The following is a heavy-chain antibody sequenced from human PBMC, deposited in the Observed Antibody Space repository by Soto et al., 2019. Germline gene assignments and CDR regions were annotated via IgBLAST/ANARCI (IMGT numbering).Heavy chain of an antibody. CDR2: ISGSGGTT. D-gene: IGHD1-1*01. CDR1: GFTFGTYA. Sequence: PVGSLRLSCAASGFTFGTYAMSWVRQAPGKGLEWVSSISGSGGTTYYADSVKGRFTISRDNSKNTLYLQMNSLRAEDTAVYYCAKDRTTAGTTVRFDPWGQGTLVTVSS. V-gene: IGHV3-23*01. CDR3: AKDRTTAGTTVRFDP. J-gene: IGHJ5*02.